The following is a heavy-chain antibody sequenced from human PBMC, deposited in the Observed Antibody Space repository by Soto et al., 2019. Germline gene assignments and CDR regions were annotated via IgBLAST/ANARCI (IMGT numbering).Heavy chain of an antibody. CDR2: IHYTGTT. CDR1: RGSINNSY. Sequence: NPSETLSLTCTVSRGSINNSYWTWIRQPPGKRLEWIGYIHYTGTTNHNPSLRGRVTMSVDTSNNQFSLKLSSVTAADTAVYYGVRVANGGLFYYWGTGNMVTVSS. CDR3: VRVANGGLFYY. D-gene: IGHD2-15*01. V-gene: IGHV4-59*01. J-gene: IGHJ4*02.